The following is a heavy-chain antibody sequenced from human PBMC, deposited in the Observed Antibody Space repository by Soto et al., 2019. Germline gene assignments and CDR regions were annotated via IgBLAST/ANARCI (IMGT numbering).Heavy chain of an antibody. CDR1: GGTFSSYT. CDR2: IIPILGIA. D-gene: IGHD3-10*01. CDR3: ATLITTGNEAFDI. J-gene: IGHJ3*02. Sequence: ASVKVSCKASGGTFSSYTISWVRQAPGQGLEWMGRIIPILGIANYAQKFQGRVTITADKSTSTAYMELSSLRSEDTAVYYCATLITTGNEAFDIWGQGTMVTVSS. V-gene: IGHV1-69*02.